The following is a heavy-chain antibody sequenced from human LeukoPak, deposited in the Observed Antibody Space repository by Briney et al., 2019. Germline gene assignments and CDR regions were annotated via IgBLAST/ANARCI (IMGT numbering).Heavy chain of an antibody. Sequence: GGSLRLSCAASGFTVSSNYMSWVRQAPGKGLEWVSVIYSGGSTYYADSVKGRFTISRDNSKNTLYLQMNSLRAEDTAVYYCAREAGTYWGYYYYYMDVWGKGTTVTVSS. J-gene: IGHJ6*03. CDR2: IYSGGST. V-gene: IGHV3-53*01. D-gene: IGHD6-13*01. CDR3: AREAGTYWGYYYYYMDV. CDR1: GFTVSSNY.